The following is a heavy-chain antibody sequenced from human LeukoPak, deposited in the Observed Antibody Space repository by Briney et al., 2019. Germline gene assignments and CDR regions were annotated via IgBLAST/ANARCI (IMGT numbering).Heavy chain of an antibody. CDR3: ARDRMTGGTFDY. CDR2: IRFDGSEK. D-gene: IGHD3-16*01. J-gene: IGHJ4*02. CDR1: GFTFSTSA. Sequence: GGSLRLSCAASGFTFSTSAMHWVRQAPGKGLEWLSFIRFDGSEKYYADSVKARFSISRDNSMNTLYLQMNSLRPEDTAVYYCARDRMTGGTFDYWGQGTLVTVSS. V-gene: IGHV3-30*02.